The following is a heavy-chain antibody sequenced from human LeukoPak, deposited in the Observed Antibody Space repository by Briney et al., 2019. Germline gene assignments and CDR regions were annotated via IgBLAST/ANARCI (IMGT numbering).Heavy chain of an antibody. V-gene: IGHV3-30*02. CDR2: IRYDGSNK. Sequence: PGGSLRLSCAASGFTFSSYAMHWVRQAQGKGLEWVAFIRYDGSNKYYADSVKGRFTISRDNSKNTLYLQMNSLRAEDTAVYYCANFHISTEYFEPYWGQGTLVTVSS. CDR1: GFTFSSYA. J-gene: IGHJ4*02. CDR3: ANFHISTEYFEPY. D-gene: IGHD3-9*01.